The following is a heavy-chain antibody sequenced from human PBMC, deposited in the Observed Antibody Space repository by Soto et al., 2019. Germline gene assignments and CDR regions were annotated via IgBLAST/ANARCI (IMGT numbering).Heavy chain of an antibody. V-gene: IGHV3-23*01. CDR3: AKDSGELEATGYFDY. CDR1: GFTFSSYA. J-gene: IGHJ4*02. D-gene: IGHD1-1*01. CDR2: ISGSGGST. Sequence: GESLKISCAASGFTFSSYAMSWVRQAPGKGLEWVSAISGSGGSTYYADSVKGRFTISRDNSKNTLYLQMNSLRAEDTAVYYCAKDSGELEATGYFDYWGQGTLVTVSS.